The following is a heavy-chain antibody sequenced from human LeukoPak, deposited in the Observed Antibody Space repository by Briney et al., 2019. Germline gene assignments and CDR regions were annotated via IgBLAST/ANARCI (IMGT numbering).Heavy chain of an antibody. CDR1: GGSISSGGYY. CDR3: ARADWRFSSGYYGWFDP. J-gene: IGHJ5*02. V-gene: IGHV4-31*03. Sequence: ASQTLSLTCTVSGGSISSGGYYWSWIRQHPGKGLEWIGYIYYSGSTYYNPSLKSRVTISVDTSKNQFSLKLSSVTAADTAVYYCARADWRFSSGYYGWFDPWGQGTLVTVSS. CDR2: IYYSGST. D-gene: IGHD3-22*01.